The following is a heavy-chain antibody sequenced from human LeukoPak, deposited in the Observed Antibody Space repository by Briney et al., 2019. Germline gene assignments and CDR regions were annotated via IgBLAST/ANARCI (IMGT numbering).Heavy chain of an antibody. D-gene: IGHD6-13*01. V-gene: IGHV4-39*07. CDR2: IYYSGNT. Sequence: SETLSLTCTVSGGSISSSSYYWGWIRQPPGKGLECIGNIYYSGNTNYNPSLKSRVSISVDTSKNQFSLNLTSVTAADTAVYYCARSKQLPDFDYWGQGTLVTVSS. CDR3: ARSKQLPDFDY. J-gene: IGHJ4*02. CDR1: GGSISSSSYY.